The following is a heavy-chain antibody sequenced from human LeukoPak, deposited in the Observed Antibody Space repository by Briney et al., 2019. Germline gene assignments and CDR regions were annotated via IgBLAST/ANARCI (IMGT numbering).Heavy chain of an antibody. Sequence: ASVKVSRKSARSTLTGYYMHWVRQPPGQGLEWMGWINPTSGGTNYAHKFQGRVTMTRDTSISTAYMELSRLRSDDTAVYYCARPVILTTSTFDWYFDLWGRGTLVTVSS. D-gene: IGHD4-11*01. CDR1: RSTLTGYY. J-gene: IGHJ2*01. V-gene: IGHV1-2*02. CDR3: ARPVILTTSTFDWYFDL. CDR2: INPTSGGT.